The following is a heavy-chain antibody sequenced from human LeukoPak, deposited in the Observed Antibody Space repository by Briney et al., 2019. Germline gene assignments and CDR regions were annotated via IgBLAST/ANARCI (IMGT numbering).Heavy chain of an antibody. V-gene: IGHV3-23*01. Sequence: SGGSLRLSCAASGLTFSSYAMSWVRQAPGKGLEWVSLISGSGGTTYYADSVKGRFTISRDNSKNTLFLQMNSLRVEDTAVYHCAHVPSGATSGRGFGYWGQGTLATVSS. CDR2: ISGSGGTT. J-gene: IGHJ4*02. CDR1: GLTFSSYA. D-gene: IGHD3-10*01. CDR3: AHVPSGATSGRGFGY.